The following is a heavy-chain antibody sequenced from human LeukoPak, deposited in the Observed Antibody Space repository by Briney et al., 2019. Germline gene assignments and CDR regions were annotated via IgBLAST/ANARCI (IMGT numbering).Heavy chain of an antibody. D-gene: IGHD6-19*01. V-gene: IGHV3-30-3*01. CDR3: AKAAVAGPDAFDI. CDR2: TSYDGGAK. J-gene: IGHJ3*02. CDR1: GFTFSTYA. Sequence: PGGSLRLSCAASGFTFSTYAMHWVRQAPGKGLEWVAATSYDGGAKFYADSVKGRFTIFRGNSKNTLYLQMSSLRPEDTAVYYCAKAAVAGPDAFDIWGQGTMVTVSS.